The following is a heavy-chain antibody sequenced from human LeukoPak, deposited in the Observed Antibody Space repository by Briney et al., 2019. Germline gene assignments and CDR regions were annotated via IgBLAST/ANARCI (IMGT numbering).Heavy chain of an antibody. J-gene: IGHJ5*02. CDR1: GFTFSSYA. CDR2: ISSNGGST. Sequence: QTGGSLRLSCAASGFTFSSYAMHWVRQAPGKGLEYVSAISSNGGSTYYANSVKGRFTISRDNSKNTLYLQMGSLRAEDMAVYYCARGVYRGGDCFDPWGQGTLVTVSS. CDR3: ARGVYRGGDCFDP. V-gene: IGHV3-64*01. D-gene: IGHD2-21*01.